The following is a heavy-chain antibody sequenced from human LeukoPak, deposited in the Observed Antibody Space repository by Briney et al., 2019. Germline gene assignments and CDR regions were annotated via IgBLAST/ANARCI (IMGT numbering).Heavy chain of an antibody. CDR2: ISAYNDNT. V-gene: IGHV1-18*01. Sequence: ASVKVSCKASGYTFTTYGINWVRQAPGQGLEWMGWISAYNDNTNYAQKLRGRVTMTTDTSTSTAYMELRSLRSDDTAVYYCARDRIAVRPGWFDPWGQGTLVTVSS. D-gene: IGHD6-6*01. CDR1: GYTFTTYG. J-gene: IGHJ5*02. CDR3: ARDRIAVRPGWFDP.